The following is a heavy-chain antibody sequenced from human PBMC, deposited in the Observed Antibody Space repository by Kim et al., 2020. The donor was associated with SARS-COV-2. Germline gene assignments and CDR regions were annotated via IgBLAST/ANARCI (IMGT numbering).Heavy chain of an antibody. J-gene: IGHJ4*02. CDR1: GGSISSSSYY. CDR2: IYYSGST. CDR3: ARHSGYSSSWYLY. Sequence: SETLSLTCTVSGGSISSSSYYWGWIRQPPGKGLEWIGSIYYSGSTYYNPSLKSRVTISVDTSKNQFSLKLSSVTAADTAVYYCARHSGYSSSWYLYWGQGTLVTVSS. V-gene: IGHV4-39*01. D-gene: IGHD6-13*01.